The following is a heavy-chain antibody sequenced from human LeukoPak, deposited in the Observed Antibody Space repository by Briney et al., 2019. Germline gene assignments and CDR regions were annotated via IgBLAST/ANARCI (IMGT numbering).Heavy chain of an antibody. CDR2: INPNRGAT. CDR1: GYTFTDYY. CDR3: ARDTGGANFDY. V-gene: IGHV1-2*02. Sequence: ASVKVSCKASGYTFTDYYIHWVRQAPGQGLEWVGWINPNRGATNYAQTFQGRVTMTRDTSISTAYMELSRLRSDDTAVYYCARDTGGANFDYWGQGTLVTVSS. D-gene: IGHD1-26*01. J-gene: IGHJ4*02.